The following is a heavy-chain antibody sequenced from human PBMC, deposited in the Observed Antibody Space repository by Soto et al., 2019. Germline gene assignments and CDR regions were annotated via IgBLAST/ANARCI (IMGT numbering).Heavy chain of an antibody. Sequence: GASVKVSCKASGYTFTSYAMHWVRQAPGQRLEWMGWINAGNGNTKYSQKFQGRVTITRDTSASTAYMELSSLRSEDTAVYYCARESAVVVAATRNYYMDVWGKGTTVTVS. CDR1: GYTFTSYA. CDR3: ARESAVVVAATRNYYMDV. D-gene: IGHD2-15*01. CDR2: INAGNGNT. V-gene: IGHV1-3*01. J-gene: IGHJ6*03.